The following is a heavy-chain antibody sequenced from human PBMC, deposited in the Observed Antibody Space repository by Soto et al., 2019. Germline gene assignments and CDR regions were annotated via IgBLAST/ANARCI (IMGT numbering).Heavy chain of an antibody. D-gene: IGHD3-10*01. J-gene: IGHJ6*03. V-gene: IGHV3-30*18. CDR3: AKDRLYGSGSYYYMDV. CDR2: ISYDGSNK. Sequence: GGSLRLSCAASGFTFSSYGMHWVRQAPGKGLEWVAVISYDGSNKYYADSVKGRFTISRDNSKNTLYLQMNSLRAEDTAVYYCAKDRLYGSGSYYYMDVWGKGTTVTVSS. CDR1: GFTFSSYG.